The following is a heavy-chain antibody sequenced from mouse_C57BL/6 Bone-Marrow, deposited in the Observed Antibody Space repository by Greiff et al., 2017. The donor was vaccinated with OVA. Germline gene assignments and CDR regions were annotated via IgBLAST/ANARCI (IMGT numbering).Heavy chain of an antibody. Sequence: VQRVESGAELVRPGASVKLSCKASGYTFTDYYINWVKQRPGQGLEWIARIYPGSGNTYYNEKFKGKATLTAEKSSSTAYMQLSSLTSEDDAVDFYARRTYCPGAYWGQGTLVTVSA. CDR3: ARRTYCPGAY. CDR2: IYPGSGNT. J-gene: IGHJ3*01. CDR1: GYTFTDYY. V-gene: IGHV1-76*01. D-gene: IGHD2-10*01.